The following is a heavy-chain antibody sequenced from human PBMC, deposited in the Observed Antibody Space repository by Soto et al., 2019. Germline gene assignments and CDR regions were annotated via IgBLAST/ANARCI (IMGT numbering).Heavy chain of an antibody. D-gene: IGHD1-26*01. CDR2: IIPIFGTA. CDR1: GVTFSSYS. J-gene: IGHJ4*02. V-gene: IGHV1-69*01. CDR3: ARDGGRHSGGIDY. Sequence: QVQLVQSGAEVKKPGSSVTVSCKASGVTFSSYSINWVRPAPGQGLEWMGEIIPIFGTANYAQKFQGRVTITADESTRTAYMELSSLRSEDTAVYYCARDGGRHSGGIDYWGQGTLVTVSS.